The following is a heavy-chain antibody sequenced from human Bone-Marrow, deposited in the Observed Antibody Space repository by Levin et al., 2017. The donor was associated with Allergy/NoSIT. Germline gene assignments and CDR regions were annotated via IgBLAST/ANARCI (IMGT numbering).Heavy chain of an antibody. D-gene: IGHD2/OR15-2a*01. CDR3: ARRDSSTSALDS. CDR2: TYYRSKWQN. V-gene: IGHV6-1*01. CDR1: GASVSSNSAA. Sequence: SETLSLTCAISGASVSSNSAAWNWIRQSPSRGLEWLGRTYYRSKWQNDYAVSLKGRININADTSKNHFSLQLNSVTPEDTAVYYCARRDSSTSALDSWGQGTLVTVSS. J-gene: IGHJ4*02.